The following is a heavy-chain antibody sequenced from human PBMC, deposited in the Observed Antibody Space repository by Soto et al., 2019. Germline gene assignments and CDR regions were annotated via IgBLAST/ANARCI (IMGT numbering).Heavy chain of an antibody. J-gene: IGHJ4*02. D-gene: IGHD6-6*01. CDR2: VNPKTGDT. Sequence: ASVKVSCKTSGYTFTGYYLNWVRQAPGRGLEWVGWVNPKTGDTNNAQKFQGRVTMTTDTSISTGYMELSGLKSDDTAVYYCVTGDHLVRWGQGTRVTVSS. CDR1: GYTFTGYY. CDR3: VTGDHLVR. V-gene: IGHV1-2*02.